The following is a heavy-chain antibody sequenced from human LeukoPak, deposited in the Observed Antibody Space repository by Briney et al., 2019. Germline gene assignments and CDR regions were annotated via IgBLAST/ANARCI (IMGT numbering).Heavy chain of an antibody. V-gene: IGHV5-51*01. Sequence: GESLKISCKGSGYIFGTYWINWVRQMPGKGLEWLGMIYPGDSDTRYSPSFQGQVTISADRSISTAYLQWRSLKTSDTAKYFCARSAGRGGNRPATFVSWGRGTLVSVSS. D-gene: IGHD3-16*01. CDR1: GYIFGTYW. J-gene: IGHJ5*01. CDR3: ARSAGRGGNRPATFVS. CDR2: IYPGDSDT.